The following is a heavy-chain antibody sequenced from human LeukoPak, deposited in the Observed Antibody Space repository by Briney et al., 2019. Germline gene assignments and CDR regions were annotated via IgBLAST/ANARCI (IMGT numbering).Heavy chain of an antibody. CDR3: ARHYGP. Sequence: SETLSLTCTVSVGSISSYYWRWIRQPQGKGLEWIGSIYDSGSTYYNPSLKSRVTISVDTSKNQFSLKLNSVTAADTAVYYCARHYGPWGQGTLVTVSS. CDR1: VGSISSYY. J-gene: IGHJ5*02. D-gene: IGHD3-10*01. CDR2: IYDSGST. V-gene: IGHV4-39*01.